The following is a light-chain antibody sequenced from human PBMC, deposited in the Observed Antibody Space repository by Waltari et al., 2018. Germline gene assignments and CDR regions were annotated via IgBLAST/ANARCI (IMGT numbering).Light chain of an antibody. CDR3: QQFGSSPWT. CDR1: QRLSSSH. V-gene: IGKV3-20*01. CDR2: GAS. Sequence: EIALTPSPATLSLSPGERATLSCRASQRLSSSHLAWYQHKRGQAPRLLISGASTRAKGIPDRFSASGSGTDFTLTVSRLEPEDFAVYYCQQFGSSPWTFGQGTTVEI. J-gene: IGKJ1*01.